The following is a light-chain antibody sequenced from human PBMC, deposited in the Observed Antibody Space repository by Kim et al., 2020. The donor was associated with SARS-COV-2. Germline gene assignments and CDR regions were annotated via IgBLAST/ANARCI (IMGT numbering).Light chain of an antibody. CDR2: EAS. J-gene: IGKJ1*01. CDR1: QSVSGSN. Sequence: SPGERATPSCRASQSVSGSNLAWYQQKPGQAPRLLIKEASSRATGIPDRFSGSGSGTDFTLTISRLEPGDIAVYYCHQYGASPWTFGQGTKVDIK. CDR3: HQYGASPWT. V-gene: IGKV3-20*01.